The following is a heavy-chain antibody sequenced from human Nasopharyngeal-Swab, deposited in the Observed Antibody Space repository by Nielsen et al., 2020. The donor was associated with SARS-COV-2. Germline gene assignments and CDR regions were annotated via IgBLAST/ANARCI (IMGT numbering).Heavy chain of an antibody. V-gene: IGHV1-46*01. D-gene: IGHD6-6*01. Sequence: ASVKVSCKASGYTFTSYYMHWVRQAPAQGLEWMGIFNPSGGSTSYAQKFQGRVTMPRDTSTSTVYMELSSLRSEDTAVYYCARDPTPAVDSSSSLDYYYGMDVWGQGTTVTVSS. CDR2: FNPSGGST. CDR1: GYTFTSYY. J-gene: IGHJ6*02. CDR3: ARDPTPAVDSSSSLDYYYGMDV.